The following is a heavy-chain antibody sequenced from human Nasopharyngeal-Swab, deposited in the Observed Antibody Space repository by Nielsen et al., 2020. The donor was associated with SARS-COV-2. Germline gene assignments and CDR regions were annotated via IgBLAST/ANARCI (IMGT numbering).Heavy chain of an antibody. Sequence: GESLKISCAASGFTFSSYSMSWVRQAPGKGLEWVSYISSSSSTIYYADSVKGRFTISRDNAKNSLYLQMNSLRAEDTAVYYCARDLIYDFWSGYYTPSYYYGMDVWGQGTTVTVSS. CDR3: ARDLIYDFWSGYYTPSYYYGMDV. CDR2: ISSSSSTI. D-gene: IGHD3-3*01. V-gene: IGHV3-48*04. J-gene: IGHJ6*02. CDR1: GFTFSSYS.